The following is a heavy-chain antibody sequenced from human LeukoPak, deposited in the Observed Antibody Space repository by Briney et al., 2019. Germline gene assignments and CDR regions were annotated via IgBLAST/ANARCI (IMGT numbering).Heavy chain of an antibody. Sequence: GGSQRLSCAASGFTFSSYAMSWVRQAPGKGLEWVSTISGRGDSTYYADSVKGRFTISRDNSKNTLYLQLNSLRAEDTAVFYCAKDWGGCSDYAHDVDYWGQGTLVTVSS. V-gene: IGHV3-23*01. CDR2: ISGRGDST. CDR1: GFTFSSYA. CDR3: AKDWGGCSDYAHDVDY. D-gene: IGHD5-12*01. J-gene: IGHJ4*02.